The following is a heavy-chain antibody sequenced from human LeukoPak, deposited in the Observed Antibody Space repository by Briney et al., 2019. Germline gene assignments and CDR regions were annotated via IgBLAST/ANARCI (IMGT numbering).Heavy chain of an antibody. CDR3: ARDSSGWYQNWFDP. J-gene: IGHJ5*02. D-gene: IGHD6-19*01. V-gene: IGHV1-69*13. CDR2: ISPIFGTA. Sequence: SVKVSCKASGGTFSSYAISWVRQAPGQGLEWMGGISPIFGTANYAQKFQGRVTITADESTSTAYMELSSLRSEDTAVYYCARDSSGWYQNWFDPWGQRTLATVSS. CDR1: GGTFSSYA.